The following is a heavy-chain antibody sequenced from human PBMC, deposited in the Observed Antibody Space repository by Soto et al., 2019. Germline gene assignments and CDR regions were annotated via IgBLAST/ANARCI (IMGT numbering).Heavy chain of an antibody. D-gene: IGHD5-12*01. Sequence: QVQLVQSGAEVKSPGASVKVSCKASGYAFTTYYIHWVRRAPGQGLEWMGIMNPSSGGTSYTQNFQGRVTMTRDTSTSTVYMELSRLRSEDTAVYYCSRGGRSGYDWGYYFEHWGQGSLVTVSS. CDR1: GYAFTTYY. CDR2: MNPSSGGT. V-gene: IGHV1-46*03. J-gene: IGHJ4*02. CDR3: SRGGRSGYDWGYYFEH.